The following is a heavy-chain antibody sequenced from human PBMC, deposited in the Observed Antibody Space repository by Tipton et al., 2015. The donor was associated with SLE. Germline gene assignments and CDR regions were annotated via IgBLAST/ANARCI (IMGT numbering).Heavy chain of an antibody. CDR3: ARGPSNFDWLPSYAMDV. J-gene: IGHJ6*02. V-gene: IGHV4-4*02. Sequence: TLSLTCAVSGGSISSYNWWNWVRQPPGKGLEWIGKIYHSGNTYYNPSLKSRVTISVDESENQFSLKLNSVTAADTAVYYCARGPSNFDWLPSYAMDVWGQGTTVTVSS. CDR1: GGSISSYNW. D-gene: IGHD3-9*01. CDR2: IYHSGNT.